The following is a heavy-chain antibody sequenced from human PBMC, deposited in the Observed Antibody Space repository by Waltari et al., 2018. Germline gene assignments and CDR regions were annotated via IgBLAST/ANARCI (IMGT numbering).Heavy chain of an antibody. CDR2: INPKNGDT. Sequence: QVQLVQSGTEGKKPGASVKVSCQASGYSFPDYHPHWVRQTPGQGCDWLGRINPKNGDTGYAQNFLGRVTMTRDTSINTVYMDLSGRRSDDTAVFYCARDPGPIVGAPDYWGQGTLVTVSS. J-gene: IGHJ4*02. D-gene: IGHD1-26*01. CDR3: ARDPGPIVGAPDY. CDR1: GYSFPDYH. V-gene: IGHV1-2*06.